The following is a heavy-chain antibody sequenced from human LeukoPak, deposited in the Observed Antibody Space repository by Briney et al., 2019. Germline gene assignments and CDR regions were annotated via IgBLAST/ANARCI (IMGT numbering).Heavy chain of an antibody. CDR3: ARVLRAVAGTPSPTEYFQH. D-gene: IGHD6-19*01. Sequence: SVKVSCKASGGTFSSYAISWVRQAPEQGLEWMGGIIPIFGTANYAQKFQGRVTITADESTSTAYMELSSLRSEDTAVYYCARVLRAVAGTPSPTEYFQHWGQGTLVTVSS. V-gene: IGHV1-69*13. CDR2: IIPIFGTA. CDR1: GGTFSSYA. J-gene: IGHJ1*01.